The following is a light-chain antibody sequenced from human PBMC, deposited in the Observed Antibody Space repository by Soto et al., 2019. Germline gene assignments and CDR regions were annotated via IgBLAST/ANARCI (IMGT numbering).Light chain of an antibody. Sequence: QSVLTQPPSVSGAPGQRVTISCTGSSSNIGGGYDVHWYQQLPGTAPKLLIYDNSNRPSGVPNRFSGSKSGTSASLAITGLQAEYEADYYCLSDDSSMSRVFGGGTKVTVL. CDR1: SSNIGGGYD. J-gene: IGLJ2*01. V-gene: IGLV1-40*01. CDR2: DNS. CDR3: LSDDSSMSRV.